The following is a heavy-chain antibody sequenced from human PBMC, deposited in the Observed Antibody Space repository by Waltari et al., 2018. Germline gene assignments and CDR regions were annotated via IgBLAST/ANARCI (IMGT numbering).Heavy chain of an antibody. CDR1: GYTLTELS. Sequence: QVQLVQSGAEVKKPGASVKVSCKVSGYTLTELSMHWVRQAPGKRVEWKGGFGPENGETIQRKKVQGRVTKTEEQTTETAYMGLSSLRSGETGVYYCATGGGRVVTAAILYRGQGTLVTVSS. D-gene: IGHD2-2*01. CDR3: ATGGGRVVTAAILY. J-gene: IGHJ4*02. V-gene: IGHV1-24*01. CDR2: FGPENGET.